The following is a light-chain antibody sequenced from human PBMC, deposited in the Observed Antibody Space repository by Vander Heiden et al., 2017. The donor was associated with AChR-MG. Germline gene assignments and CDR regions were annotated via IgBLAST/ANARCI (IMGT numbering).Light chain of an antibody. J-gene: IGKJ4*01. Sequence: EIVLTQSPATLSLSPGERATLSCRASQSIRSNLAWYQQKPGQAPRLLIYDASNRASGIPVRFSGSGSGTDFTLTISSLEPEDVAIYYWQQGSTALTFGGGTKVEIK. V-gene: IGKV3-11*01. CDR1: QSIRSN. CDR3: QQGSTALT. CDR2: DAS.